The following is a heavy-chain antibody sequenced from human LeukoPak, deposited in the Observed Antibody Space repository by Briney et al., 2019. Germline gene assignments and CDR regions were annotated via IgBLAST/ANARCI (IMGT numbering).Heavy chain of an antibody. V-gene: IGHV3-7*01. J-gene: IGHJ4*02. D-gene: IGHD3-3*01. CDR1: GFTFSSYW. Sequence: GGSLSLSCAASGFTFSSYWMSWVRQAPGKGLEWVATIKQDGSDKYYVDSVKGRFTISRDNAKNSLYLQMNSLRAEDTAVYYCAREDYDFWSGSVDYWGQGTLVTVSS. CDR2: IKQDGSDK. CDR3: AREDYDFWSGSVDY.